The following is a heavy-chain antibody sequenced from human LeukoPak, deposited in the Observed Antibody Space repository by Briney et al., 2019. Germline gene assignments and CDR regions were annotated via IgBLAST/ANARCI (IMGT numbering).Heavy chain of an antibody. V-gene: IGHV4-59*01. CDR3: ARDVIGSPQFDY. J-gene: IGHJ4*02. Sequence: SETLYLTCTVSGGSISSYYWSWIRQPPGKGLEWIGYIYYSGSTNYNPSLKSRVTISVDTSKNQFSLKLSSVTAADTAVYYCARDVIGSPQFDYWGQGTLVTVSS. CDR1: GGSISSYY. D-gene: IGHD3-16*02. CDR2: IYYSGST.